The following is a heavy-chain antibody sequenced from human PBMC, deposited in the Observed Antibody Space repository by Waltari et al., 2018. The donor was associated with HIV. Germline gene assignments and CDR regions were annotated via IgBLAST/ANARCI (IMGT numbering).Heavy chain of an antibody. CDR2: ISSSSITI. CDR1: GFTFRSYS. V-gene: IGHV3-48*02. D-gene: IGHD3-9*01. CDR3: ARDPPTSDWVDY. Sequence: EVHLVESGGGLVQPGGSLRLSCAASGFTFRSYSMNWVRQAPGKGLEWVSCISSSSITICYADSGKGRFSIARDNARNSLYLQMNSLRDEDTAVYYCARDPPTSDWVDYWGQGTLVTVSS. J-gene: IGHJ4*02.